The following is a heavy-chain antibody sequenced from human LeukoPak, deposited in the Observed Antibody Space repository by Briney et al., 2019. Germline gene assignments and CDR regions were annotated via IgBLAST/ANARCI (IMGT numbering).Heavy chain of an antibody. CDR1: GFTFSSYQ. Sequence: GGSLRLSCAGSGFTFSSYQMHWVRQAPGKGLEWVSYIKNGGSIIFYADSVKGRFTISRDDAKKSLYLQMNTLRAEDTAIYYCARETRGAFDYWGQGTLVTVSS. CDR2: IKNGGSII. J-gene: IGHJ4*02. CDR3: ARETRGAFDY. D-gene: IGHD4/OR15-4a*01. V-gene: IGHV3-48*03.